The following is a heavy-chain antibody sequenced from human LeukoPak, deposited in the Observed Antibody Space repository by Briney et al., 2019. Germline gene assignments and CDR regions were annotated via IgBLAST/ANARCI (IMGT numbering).Heavy chain of an antibody. Sequence: RGASVKVSCKASGYTFTGYYMHWVRQAPGQGLEWMGWINPNSGGTNYAQKFQGWVTMTRDTSISTAYMELSRLRSDDTAVYYCARVSEQLEYYFDYWGQGTLVTVSS. D-gene: IGHD6-13*01. V-gene: IGHV1-2*04. J-gene: IGHJ4*02. CDR1: GYTFTGYY. CDR3: ARVSEQLEYYFDY. CDR2: INPNSGGT.